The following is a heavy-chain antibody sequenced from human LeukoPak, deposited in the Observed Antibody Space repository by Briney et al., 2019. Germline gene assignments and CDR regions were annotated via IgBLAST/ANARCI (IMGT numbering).Heavy chain of an antibody. Sequence: SLSLSCAASGFTFNDYAMHWVRRAPAQGLGWVSGVTWDSATIAHADSVTGRFTISRDNSKNALYLQMNSLRIWSGDFYYCSKGWRATRLNDAFDMRGQGTIVRVS. CDR1: GFTFNDYA. CDR3: SKGWRATRLNDAFDM. CDR2: VTWDSATI. J-gene: IGHJ3*02. D-gene: IGHD6-6*01. V-gene: IGHV3-9*01.